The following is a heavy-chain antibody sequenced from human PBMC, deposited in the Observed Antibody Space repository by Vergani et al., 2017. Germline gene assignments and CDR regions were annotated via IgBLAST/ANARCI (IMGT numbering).Heavy chain of an antibody. CDR2: INSDGSST. J-gene: IGHJ3*02. CDR3: ARXGVLRYFDWYHGGNAFDI. D-gene: IGHD3-9*01. CDR1: GFTFSSYW. V-gene: IGHV3-74*01. Sequence: EVQLVESGGGLVQPGGSLRLSCAASGFTFSSYWMHWVRQAPGKGLVWVSRINSDGSSTSYADSVKGRFTISRDNAKNTLYLQMNSLRAEDTAVYYCARXGVLRYFDWYHGGNAFDIWGQGTMVTVSS.